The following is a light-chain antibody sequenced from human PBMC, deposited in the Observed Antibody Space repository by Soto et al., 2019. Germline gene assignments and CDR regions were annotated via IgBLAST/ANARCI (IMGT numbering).Light chain of an antibody. V-gene: IGKV1-9*01. CDR3: QQLNSYPLT. Sequence: DIQLTQSPSFLSASVGDRVTITCRASQGISSYLAWYQQKPGKAPKLLIYAASTLQSGVPSRFSGSGSGTECTLTISSLQPEDCETYYFQQLNSYPLTFGGGTKVEIK. J-gene: IGKJ4*01. CDR2: AAS. CDR1: QGISSY.